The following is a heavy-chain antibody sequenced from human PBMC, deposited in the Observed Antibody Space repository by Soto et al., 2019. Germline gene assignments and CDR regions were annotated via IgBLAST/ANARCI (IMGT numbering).Heavy chain of an antibody. J-gene: IGHJ6*02. V-gene: IGHV3-23*01. CDR1: GSTFSSDV. CDR2: ISGGTT. D-gene: IGHD1-26*01. CDR3: ATRERVTSGSPHFYGTDV. Sequence: EVQLLESGGGLVQPGGSLRLSCVASGSTFSSDVMSWVRQAPGKGLEWVSGISGGTTYYADSVQGRFTISRDNFKNTLFLQMNSLRAEDTAVYRCATRERVTSGSPHFYGTDVWGQGTTVTVSS.